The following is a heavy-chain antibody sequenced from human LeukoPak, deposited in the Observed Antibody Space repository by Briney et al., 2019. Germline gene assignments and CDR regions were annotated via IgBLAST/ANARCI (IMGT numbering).Heavy chain of an antibody. J-gene: IGHJ4*02. CDR3: AKRVAAAGIFDY. CDR1: GDSISNDHW. D-gene: IGHD6-13*01. CDR2: IFHSGST. Sequence: SETLSLTCDVSGDSISNDHWWSWVRQPPGKGLEWIGEIFHSGSTNYNSSLKSRVIISVDRSKNQFSLRLSSVTAADTAVYYCAKRVAAAGIFDYWGQGTLVTVSS. V-gene: IGHV4/OR15-8*01.